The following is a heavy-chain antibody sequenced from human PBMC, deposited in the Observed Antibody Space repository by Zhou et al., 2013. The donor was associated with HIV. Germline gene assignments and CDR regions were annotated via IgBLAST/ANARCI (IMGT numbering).Heavy chain of an antibody. V-gene: IGHV1-46*01. Sequence: QAQLVQSGAEVKKPGASVKVSCKASGYTFTTFYIHWVRQAPGQGLEWMGTINPSGGSTTYAQKFQGRLTLIRDTSTTTVYMELSSLRSEDTAVYYCVRDLGATQSWFDAFDIWGQGDSGHRLF. CDR1: GYTFTTFY. D-gene: IGHD3-10*01. J-gene: IGHJ3*02. CDR3: VRDLGATQSWFDAFDI. CDR2: INPSGGST.